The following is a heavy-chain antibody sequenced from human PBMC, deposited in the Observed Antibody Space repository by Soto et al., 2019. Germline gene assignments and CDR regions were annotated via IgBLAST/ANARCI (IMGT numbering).Heavy chain of an antibody. Sequence: PSETLSLTCTVSGGSISIGDYYWSLIRQPPGKGLEWIGYIYQTWRTYYNTSIKSRVTISVATSQNPLYLNLSSVTAEDTAVYYCARDRGSNFDYWGRGTLVTVSS. V-gene: IGHV4-30-4*01. CDR1: GGSISIGDYY. D-gene: IGHD6-13*01. J-gene: IGHJ4*02. CDR3: ARDRGSNFDY. CDR2: IYQTWRT.